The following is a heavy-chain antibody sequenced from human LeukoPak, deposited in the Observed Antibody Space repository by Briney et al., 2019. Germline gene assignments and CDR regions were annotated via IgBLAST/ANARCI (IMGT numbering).Heavy chain of an antibody. Sequence: ASVKVSCKASGYTFTSYGISWVRQATGQGLEWMGWISAYNGNTNYAQKLQGRVTMTTDTSTSTAYMELRSLRSDDTAVYYCARDGHDFWSGYFYYWGQGTLVTVSS. J-gene: IGHJ4*02. D-gene: IGHD3-3*01. CDR1: GYTFTSYG. V-gene: IGHV1-18*01. CDR2: ISAYNGNT. CDR3: ARDGHDFWSGYFYY.